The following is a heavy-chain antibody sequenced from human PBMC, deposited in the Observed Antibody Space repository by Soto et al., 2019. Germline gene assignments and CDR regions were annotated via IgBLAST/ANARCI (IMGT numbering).Heavy chain of an antibody. J-gene: IGHJ4*02. V-gene: IGHV4-34*01. D-gene: IGHD3-10*01. Sequence: QVQLQQWGAGLLKPSETLSLTCAVYGGSFSGYYWSWIRQPPGKGLEWIGEINHSGSTNYNPSLKSRVTISVDTSKNQFSLKLSSVTAADTAVYYCARVYYYGSGSKYSVRPGQLIFDYWGQGTLVTVSS. CDR3: ARVYYYGSGSKYSVRPGQLIFDY. CDR2: INHSGST. CDR1: GGSFSGYY.